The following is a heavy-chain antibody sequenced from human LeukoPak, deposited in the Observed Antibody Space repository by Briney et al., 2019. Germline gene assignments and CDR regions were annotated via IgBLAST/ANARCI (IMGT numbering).Heavy chain of an antibody. Sequence: ASVKVSCKASGYTFTGYYMHWVRQAPGQGLEWMGWINPNSGDTNYAQKFQGRVTMTRDTSLSTAYMELGRLRFDDTAVYYCARDLGIAVAGTMVPWGQGTLVTVSS. V-gene: IGHV1-2*02. J-gene: IGHJ5*02. CDR3: ARDLGIAVAGTMVP. D-gene: IGHD6-19*01. CDR1: GYTFTGYY. CDR2: INPNSGDT.